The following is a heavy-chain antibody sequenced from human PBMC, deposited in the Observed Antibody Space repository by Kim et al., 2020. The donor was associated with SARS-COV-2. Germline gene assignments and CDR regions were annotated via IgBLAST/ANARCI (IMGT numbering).Heavy chain of an antibody. D-gene: IGHD6-13*01. CDR3: VKDATDYRAAAGDY. J-gene: IGHJ4*02. Sequence: ADSVKGRCTISRDNSKNTLYLQMSSLRAEDTAVYYCVKDATDYRAAAGDYWGQGTLVTVSS. V-gene: IGHV3-64D*09.